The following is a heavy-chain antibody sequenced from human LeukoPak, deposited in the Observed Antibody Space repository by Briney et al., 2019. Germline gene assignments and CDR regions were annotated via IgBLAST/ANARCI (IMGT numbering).Heavy chain of an antibody. D-gene: IGHD6-6*01. CDR1: GFAFSSEA. Sequence: GKALRLCGAASGFAFSSEAKHWLRQATGQGLEDVSAINNNGGSTYYANSVRGRFTISRDNSKNTLYLQVGSLRADDMAVYYCARGRLYRNSFCFDYWGQGTLVTVSS. CDR2: INNNGGST. CDR3: ARGRLYRNSFCFDY. V-gene: IGHV3-64*01. J-gene: IGHJ4*02.